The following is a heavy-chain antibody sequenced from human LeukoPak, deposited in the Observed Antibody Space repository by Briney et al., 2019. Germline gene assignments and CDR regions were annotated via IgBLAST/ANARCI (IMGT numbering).Heavy chain of an antibody. CDR3: AKAPREQQRPNYYYYYYMDV. V-gene: IGHV3-73*01. CDR2: IRSTANGYAT. D-gene: IGHD6-13*01. Sequence: GGSLRLSCAASGFTFSGSALHWVRQASGKGLEWVGRIRSTANGYATAYAASVKGRFTISRDNSKNTLYLQMNSLRAEDTAVYYCAKAPREQQRPNYYYYYYMDVWGKGTTVTISS. CDR1: GFTFSGSA. J-gene: IGHJ6*03.